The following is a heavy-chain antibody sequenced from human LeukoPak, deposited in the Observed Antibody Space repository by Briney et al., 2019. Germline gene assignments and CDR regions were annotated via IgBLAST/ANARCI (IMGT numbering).Heavy chain of an antibody. Sequence: SETLSLTCAVYGGSFSGYYWSWIRQPPGKGLEWIGEINHSGSTNYNPSLKSRVTISVDTSKNQFSLKLSSVTAADTAVYYCAGSRGYYSGGSCYSGNYYYYGMDVWGKGTTVTVSS. CDR1: GGSFSGYY. J-gene: IGHJ6*04. CDR2: INHSGST. V-gene: IGHV4-34*01. CDR3: AGSRGYYSGGSCYSGNYYYYGMDV. D-gene: IGHD2-15*01.